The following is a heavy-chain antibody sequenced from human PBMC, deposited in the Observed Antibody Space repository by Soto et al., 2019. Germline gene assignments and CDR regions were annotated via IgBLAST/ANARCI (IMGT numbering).Heavy chain of an antibody. J-gene: IGHJ6*02. V-gene: IGHV4-30-4*08. CDR3: AREDDGGDRDYYGLDV. D-gene: IGHD2-21*02. Sequence: TLSLPITVSGGSISSDIYDWTLIHQSPGKGLEWIGYIYYSGSIFYNPSFKSRVTISVDTSKNQFSLQLSSVTAADTAVYFCAREDDGGDRDYYGLDVWGQGTTVTVSS. CDR2: IYYSGSI. CDR1: GGSISSDIYD.